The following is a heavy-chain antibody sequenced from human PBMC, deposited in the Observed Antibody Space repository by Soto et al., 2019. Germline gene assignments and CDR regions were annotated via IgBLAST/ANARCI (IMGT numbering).Heavy chain of an antibody. Sequence: SVKVSCKASGGTFSSYAISWVRQAPGQGLEWMGGIIPIFGTANYAQKFQGRVTITADESTSTAYMELSSLRSEDTAVYYCAREQNPYYYDSSGSAYWGQGTLVTVSS. CDR2: IIPIFGTA. J-gene: IGHJ4*02. D-gene: IGHD3-22*01. CDR1: GGTFSSYA. CDR3: AREQNPYYYDSSGSAY. V-gene: IGHV1-69*13.